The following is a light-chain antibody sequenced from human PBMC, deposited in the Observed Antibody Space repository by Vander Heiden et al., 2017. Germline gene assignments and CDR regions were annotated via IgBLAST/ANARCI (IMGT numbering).Light chain of an antibody. J-gene: IGLJ2*01. CDR1: SNGSKN. V-gene: IGLV3-21*03. CDR3: QVWDSSSDHPVV. CDR2: DDS. Sequence: SYVVTQPPSGSVAPGKPARITCGGNSNGSKNVHWYQQKPGQAPVLVVFDDSDRPSGIPDRFPGSNSGNTATLTISRVGAGDEADDYCQVWDSSSDHPVVFGGGTKLTVL.